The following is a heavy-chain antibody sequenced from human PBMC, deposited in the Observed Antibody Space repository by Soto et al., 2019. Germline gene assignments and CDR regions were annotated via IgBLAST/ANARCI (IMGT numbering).Heavy chain of an antibody. J-gene: IGHJ5*02. CDR2: INHSGST. V-gene: IGHV4-34*01. Sequence: QVQLQQWGAGLLKPSETLSLTCAVYGGSFSGYYWSWIRQPPGKGLEWIGEINHSGSTNYNPSLKSRVTISVDTSKNQFSLKLSSVTAADTAVYYCARDRATTVTTPKAGFDPWGQGTLVTVSS. CDR3: ARDRATTVTTPKAGFDP. CDR1: GGSFSGYY. D-gene: IGHD4-17*01.